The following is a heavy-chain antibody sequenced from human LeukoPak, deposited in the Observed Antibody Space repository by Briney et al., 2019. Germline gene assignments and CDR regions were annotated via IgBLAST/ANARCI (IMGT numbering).Heavy chain of an antibody. Sequence: PGGSLRLSCAASGFTFSSYWMHWVRQSPGKGLVCVSRINSDGSSSSYADSVKGRFTISRDNAKNTLYLQMNSLRVEDTAVYYCARAHTYNWFDPWGQETLVTVSS. V-gene: IGHV3-74*01. CDR2: INSDGSSS. CDR3: ARAHTYNWFDP. D-gene: IGHD3-16*01. J-gene: IGHJ5*02. CDR1: GFTFSSYW.